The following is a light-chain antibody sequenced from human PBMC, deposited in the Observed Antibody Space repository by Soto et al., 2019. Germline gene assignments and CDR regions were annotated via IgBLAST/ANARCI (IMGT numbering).Light chain of an antibody. CDR3: QNCSSWPLT. J-gene: IGKJ4*01. V-gene: IGKV3-11*01. CDR1: QSVSSY. Sequence: EIVLSQSPATLSLSPGERATVSCRASQSVSSYLAWYQQKPGQAPRLLISDASNRATGIPARFSGSGSGTDFTLTISSREPEDFAVYYFQNCSSWPLTFGVGTKVEIK. CDR2: DAS.